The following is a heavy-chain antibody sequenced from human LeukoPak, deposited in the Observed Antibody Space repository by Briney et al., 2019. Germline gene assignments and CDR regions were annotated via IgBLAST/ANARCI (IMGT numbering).Heavy chain of an antibody. CDR1: GFTFSSYS. V-gene: IGHV3-21*01. CDR2: ISSSSSYI. J-gene: IGHJ4*02. Sequence: GGSLRLSCAASGFTFSSYSMNWVRQAPGKGLEWVSSISSSSSYIYYADSVKGRFTISRDNAKNSLYLQMNSLRAEVTAVYYCASYYDFWSGYPTDYWGQGTLVTVSS. CDR3: ASYYDFWSGYPTDY. D-gene: IGHD3-3*01.